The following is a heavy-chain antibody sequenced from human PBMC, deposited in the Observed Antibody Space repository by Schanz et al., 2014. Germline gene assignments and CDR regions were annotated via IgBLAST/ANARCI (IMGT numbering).Heavy chain of an antibody. V-gene: IGHV3-64*01. CDR3: AKDCPSDYGDHCFDF. J-gene: IGHJ4*02. Sequence: EVHLVESGGGLVQPGGSLRLSCAASGFTFSNYAMHWVRQAPGKGLEYVSAISANGGSTYHAPSVKGRFTISRDNSKNTLYLQMNSLRAEDTAVYYCAKDCPSDYGDHCFDFWGQGTLVTVSS. CDR2: ISANGGST. D-gene: IGHD4-17*01. CDR1: GFTFSNYA.